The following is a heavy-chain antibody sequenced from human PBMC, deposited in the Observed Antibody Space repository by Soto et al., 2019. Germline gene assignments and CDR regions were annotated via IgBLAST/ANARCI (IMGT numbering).Heavy chain of an antibody. CDR3: ARSRPLTIFGAVSGLDY. CDR2: ISRSGSIL. CDR1: GFTVSDYY. V-gene: IGHV3-11*01. D-gene: IGHD3-3*01. Sequence: GGSLRLSCAASGFTVSDYYMSWIRQAPGKGLEWLSYISRSGSILSFADSVKGRFTISRDNTNNSLYLQMNSLRAEDTAVYYCARSRPLTIFGAVSGLDYWGQGAQVTVSS. J-gene: IGHJ4*02.